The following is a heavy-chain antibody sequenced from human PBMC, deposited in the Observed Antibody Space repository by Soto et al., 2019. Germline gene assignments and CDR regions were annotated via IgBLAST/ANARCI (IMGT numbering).Heavy chain of an antibody. Sequence: QVQLVQSGAEVKKPGASVKVSCKASGYAFIDFYLHWVRQAPGQGLEWMGWINPNSGGTNYAQKFQGWVTMTRDTSIRTGFMDLNKADTGVYFCSRAYSSSDDFDYWGQGTLVTVSS. V-gene: IGHV1-2*04. D-gene: IGHD3-22*01. CDR3: SRAYSSSDDFDY. CDR2: INPNSGGT. J-gene: IGHJ4*02. CDR1: GYAFIDFY.